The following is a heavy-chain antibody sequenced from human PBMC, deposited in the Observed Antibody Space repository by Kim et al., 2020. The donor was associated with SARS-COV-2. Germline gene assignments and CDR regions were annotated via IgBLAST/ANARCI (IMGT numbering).Heavy chain of an antibody. V-gene: IGHV3-11*01. CDR1: GFTFSAYY. CDR2: ISGSGNTI. D-gene: IGHD2-2*03. CDR3: ARFRGYCSSSGCRGYFDY. Sequence: GGSLRLSCAASGFTFSAYYMSWIRQAPGKGLEWVSYISGSGNTINYADSVKGRLSTSRDNAKNSLYLQMNSLRAEDTAVYYCARFRGYCSSSGCRGYFDYWGHRTLVTVSS. J-gene: IGHJ4*01.